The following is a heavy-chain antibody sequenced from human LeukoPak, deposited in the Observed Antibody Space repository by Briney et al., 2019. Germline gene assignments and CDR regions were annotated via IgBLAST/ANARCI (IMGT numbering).Heavy chain of an antibody. CDR2: INPSGGST. V-gene: IGHV1-46*01. D-gene: IGHD2-2*01. J-gene: IGHJ4*02. Sequence: ASVKVSCKASGYTFTSCYMHWVRQAPGQGLEWMGIINPSGGSTSYAQKFQGRVTMTRDTSTSTVYMELSSLRSEDTAVYYCARDLGSPSPVPAALQIDYWGQGTLVTVSS. CDR3: ARDLGSPSPVPAALQIDY. CDR1: GYTFTSCY.